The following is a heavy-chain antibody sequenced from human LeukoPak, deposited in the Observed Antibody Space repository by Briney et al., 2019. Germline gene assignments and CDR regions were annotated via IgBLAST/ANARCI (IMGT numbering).Heavy chain of an antibody. D-gene: IGHD3-9*01. CDR1: GFTFSSYW. Sequence: PGGSLRLSCAASGFTFSSYWMSWVRQAPGKGLEWVANIKQDGSEKYYVDSVKGRFTISRDNAKNSLYLQMNSLRADDTAVYYCAGNNILTGYYLFDYWGQGTLVAVSS. CDR3: AGNNILTGYYLFDY. CDR2: IKQDGSEK. J-gene: IGHJ4*02. V-gene: IGHV3-7*01.